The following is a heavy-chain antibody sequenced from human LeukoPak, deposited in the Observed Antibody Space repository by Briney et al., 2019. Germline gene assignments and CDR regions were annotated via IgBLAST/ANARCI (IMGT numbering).Heavy chain of an antibody. D-gene: IGHD3-10*01. J-gene: IGHJ4*02. V-gene: IGHV4-38-2*01. CDR2: ICHSGST. CDR3: ARGGDGWFGELLTY. Sequence: PSETLSLTCAVSGYSISSGYHWGWIRQPPGKGLEWIGSICHSGSTYYNPSLKSRVTISVDTSKNQFSLKLSSVTAADTAVYYCARGGDGWFGELLTYWGQGALVTVSS. CDR1: GYSISSGYH.